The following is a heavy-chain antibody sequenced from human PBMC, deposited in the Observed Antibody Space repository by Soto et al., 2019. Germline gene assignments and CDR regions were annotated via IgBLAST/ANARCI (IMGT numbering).Heavy chain of an antibody. CDR2: IYYSGST. Sequence: SETLSLTCTVSGGSISSGGYYWSWIRQHPGKGLEWIGYIYYSGSTYYNPSLKSRVTISVDTSKNQFSLKLSSVTAADTAVYYCAREGSGWFHDAFDIWGQGTMVTVSS. CDR3: AREGSGWFHDAFDI. J-gene: IGHJ3*02. D-gene: IGHD6-19*01. V-gene: IGHV4-31*03. CDR1: GGSISSGGYY.